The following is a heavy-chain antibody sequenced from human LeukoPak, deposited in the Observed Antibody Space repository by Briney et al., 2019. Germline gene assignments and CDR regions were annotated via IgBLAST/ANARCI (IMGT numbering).Heavy chain of an antibody. CDR2: ISSSSGYI. Sequence: GGSLRLSCAASGFTFSSYSMNWVRQAPGKGLEWVSSISSSSGYIYYADSVKGRFTISRDNAKNSLYLQMNSLRAEDTAVYYCARDLRNYRTEYSSSWYFDYWGQGTLVTVSS. V-gene: IGHV3-21*01. CDR1: GFTFSSYS. CDR3: ARDLRNYRTEYSSSWYFDY. J-gene: IGHJ4*02. D-gene: IGHD6-13*01.